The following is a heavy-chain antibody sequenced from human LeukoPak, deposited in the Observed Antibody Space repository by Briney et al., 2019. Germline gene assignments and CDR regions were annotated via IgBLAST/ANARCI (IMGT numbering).Heavy chain of an antibody. Sequence: GSLPLSCAASGFTFNNYLMSWVRQAPGKGLEWVSVLFTGGGRTLYADSVKGRFTISGDTSRTTLYLQMNGLRAEDTAVYYCAKECDYSPGHKFDLWGQGTLVTVSS. CDR1: GFTFNNYL. J-gene: IGHJ4*02. V-gene: IGHV3-23*01. D-gene: IGHD3-10*01. CDR2: LFTGGGRT. CDR3: AKECDYSPGHKFDL.